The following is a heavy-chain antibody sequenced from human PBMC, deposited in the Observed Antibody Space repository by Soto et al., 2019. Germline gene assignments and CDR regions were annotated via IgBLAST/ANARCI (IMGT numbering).Heavy chain of an antibody. D-gene: IGHD3-10*01. V-gene: IGHV1-69*08. CDR1: VGTFSSYT. Sequence: QVQLVQSGAEVKKPGSSVKVSCKASVGTFSSYTISWVRQAPGQGLEWMGRIVPILGIPDYAQTFQGRVTITADKSTSTAYMELSSLISEDTAVYYCAREAPTMVRGSDWFDPWGQGTLVTVSS. CDR3: AREAPTMVRGSDWFDP. J-gene: IGHJ5*02. CDR2: IVPILGIP.